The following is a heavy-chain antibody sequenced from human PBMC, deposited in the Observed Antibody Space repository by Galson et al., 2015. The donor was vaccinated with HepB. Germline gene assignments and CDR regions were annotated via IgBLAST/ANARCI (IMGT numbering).Heavy chain of an antibody. CDR2: ISSSSTTI. CDR3: ARDPPLGTPLDY. CDR1: TFIFSTYS. Sequence: SLRLSCAASTFIFSTYSMNWVRQAPGEGLEWVSYISSSSTTIYYADSVKGRFAISRDNTKNSLYLQMSGLRAEDTGLYYCARDPPLGTPLDYWGQGTLVTVSS. D-gene: IGHD7-27*01. J-gene: IGHJ4*02. V-gene: IGHV3-48*04.